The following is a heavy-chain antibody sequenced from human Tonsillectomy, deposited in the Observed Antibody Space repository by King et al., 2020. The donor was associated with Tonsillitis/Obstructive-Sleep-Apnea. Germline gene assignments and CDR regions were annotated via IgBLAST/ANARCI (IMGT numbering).Heavy chain of an antibody. J-gene: IGHJ6*03. V-gene: IGHV4-34*01. CDR1: GGSFSGYY. Sequence: VQLPQWGAGLLKPSETLSLTCAVYGGSFSGYYWSWIRQPPGKGLEWIGEINHSGSTNYNPSLKSRVTISVDTSKNPFSLKLSSVTAADTAVYYCARGRGGNWNYYYYMDVWGKGTTVTVSS. CDR2: INHSGST. CDR3: ARGRGGNWNYYYYMDV. D-gene: IGHD4-23*01.